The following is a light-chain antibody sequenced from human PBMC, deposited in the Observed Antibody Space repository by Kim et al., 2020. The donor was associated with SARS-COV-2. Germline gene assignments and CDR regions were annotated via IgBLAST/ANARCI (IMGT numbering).Light chain of an antibody. Sequence: QAVVTQPASLSASPGQSITISCSGTISDIGTYSLISWYQQHPGKAPRLIIFDISKRPSGVSGRFSGSKSGNTASLTISGLQPDDEADYFCCSFTSAVNWMFGGGTQLTVL. J-gene: IGLJ3*02. CDR3: CSFTSAVNWM. CDR1: ISDIGTYSL. CDR2: DIS. V-gene: IGLV2-23*02.